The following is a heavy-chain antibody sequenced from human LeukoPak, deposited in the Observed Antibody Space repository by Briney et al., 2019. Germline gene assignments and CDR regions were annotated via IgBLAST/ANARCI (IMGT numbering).Heavy chain of an antibody. CDR2: INPNSGGT. CDR1: GYTFTGYY. CDR3: ARSATTVTNQDYYYYMDV. J-gene: IGHJ6*03. D-gene: IGHD4-11*01. Sequence: GASVKVSCKASGYTFTGYYMHWVRQAPGQGPEWMGWINPNSGGTNYAQKFQGRVTMTRDTSISTAYMELSRLRSDDTAVYYCARSATTVTNQDYYYYMDVWGKGTTVTVSS. V-gene: IGHV1-2*02.